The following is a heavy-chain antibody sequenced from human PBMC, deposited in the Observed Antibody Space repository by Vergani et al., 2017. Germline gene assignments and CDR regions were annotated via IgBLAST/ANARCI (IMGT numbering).Heavy chain of an antibody. CDR2: ISPDGFST. CDR1: GYTFTAYY. D-gene: IGHD3-22*01. J-gene: IGHJ4*02. Sequence: QVQLVQSGAEVGKPGASVKISCKASGYTFTAYYIHWVRQAPEQGLEWVGVISPDGFSTFYAQKFQGRVTISVDKSKNQFSLTLSSVTAAVTAVYYCSSNGYYCLDYWGRGPLVTVSS. V-gene: IGHV1-46*01. CDR3: SSNGYYCLDY.